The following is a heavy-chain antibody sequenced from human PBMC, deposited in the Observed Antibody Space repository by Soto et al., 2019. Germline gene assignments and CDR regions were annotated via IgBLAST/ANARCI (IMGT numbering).Heavy chain of an antibody. CDR1: GFTVSSNY. CDR2: IYSGGTI. V-gene: IGHV3-53*01. CDR3: ARASTTRDKSCSSTSCYAPGDYYYYGMDV. J-gene: IGHJ6*02. D-gene: IGHD2-2*01. Sequence: GGSLRLSCAASGFTVSSNYMSWVRQAPGKGLEWVSVIYSGGTIYYADSVKGRFTISRDNAKNSLYLQMNSLRAEDTAVYYCARASTTRDKSCSSTSCYAPGDYYYYGMDVWGQGTTVTVSS.